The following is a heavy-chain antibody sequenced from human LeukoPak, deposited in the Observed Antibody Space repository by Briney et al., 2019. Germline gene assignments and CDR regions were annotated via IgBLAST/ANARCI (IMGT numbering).Heavy chain of an antibody. Sequence: PGGSLRLSCAASGFTFSSYWMTWVRQAPGKGLEWVANINQDGSERYYVDSVKGRFTISRDNAKNSLFLQMNSLRAEDTAVYYCARDRSQASAWGQGTLVTVSS. CDR2: INQDGSER. V-gene: IGHV3-7*05. CDR3: ARDRSQASA. J-gene: IGHJ4*02. CDR1: GFTFSSYW.